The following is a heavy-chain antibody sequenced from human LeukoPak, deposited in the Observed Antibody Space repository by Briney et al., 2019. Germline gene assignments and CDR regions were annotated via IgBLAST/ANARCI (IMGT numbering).Heavy chain of an antibody. Sequence: SQTLSLTCTVSGGSISSGSYYWSWIRQPAGKGLGWIGRIYTSGSTNYNPSLKSRVAISVDTSKNQFSLKLSSVTAADTAVYYCARDLETWGQGTLVTVSS. V-gene: IGHV4-61*02. J-gene: IGHJ5*02. CDR2: IYTSGST. D-gene: IGHD5-24*01. CDR3: ARDLET. CDR1: GGSISSGSYY.